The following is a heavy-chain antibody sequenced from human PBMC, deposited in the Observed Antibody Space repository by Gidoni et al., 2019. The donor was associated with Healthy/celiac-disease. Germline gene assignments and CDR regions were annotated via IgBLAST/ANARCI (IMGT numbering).Heavy chain of an antibody. V-gene: IGHV2-5*04. CDR1: GFSLSTSGVG. CDR3: VSGSYYFDYYYYGMDV. J-gene: IGHJ6*02. Sequence: HITLEESGPPLVKPTQTLTLTCTLSGFSLSTSGVGVGWIRQPPGKALEWLALIYWNDDKSYSPSLKSRLTITKDTSKNQVVLKMTNMDPVDTATYYCVSGSYYFDYYYYGMDVWGQGTTVTVSS. D-gene: IGHD1-26*01. CDR2: IYWNDDK.